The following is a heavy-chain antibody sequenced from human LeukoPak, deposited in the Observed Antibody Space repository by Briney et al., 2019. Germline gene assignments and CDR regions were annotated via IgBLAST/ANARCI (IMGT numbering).Heavy chain of an antibody. D-gene: IGHD6-13*01. CDR1: GFPFSNYW. CDR2: IKYDGSEI. Sequence: GGSLRLSCAASGFPFSNYWMTWVRQAPGKGLEWVEWVANIKYDGSEIYYIDSVKGRFTISRDNAKNSLYLQMNSLRVEDTAIYYCAREEGAAAERGYNWFDPWGQGTLVTVSS. J-gene: IGHJ5*02. CDR3: AREEGAAAERGYNWFDP. V-gene: IGHV3-7*01.